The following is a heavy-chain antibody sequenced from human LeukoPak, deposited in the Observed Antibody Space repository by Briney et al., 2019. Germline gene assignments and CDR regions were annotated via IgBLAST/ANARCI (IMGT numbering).Heavy chain of an antibody. CDR3: ARDRGYCRGTTCYAYYFDS. V-gene: IGHV3-48*04. J-gene: IGHJ4*02. D-gene: IGHD2-2*01. CDR2: IGTTTSTI. Sequence: GGSLRLSCAASGFTLSSFGMNWVRHAPGKGLEWVSYIGTTTSTIYYADSVKGRFTISRDNAKNSLYLQMNSLRAEDTAVYYCARDRGYCRGTTCYAYYFDSWGQGTLVTSSS. CDR1: GFTLSSFG.